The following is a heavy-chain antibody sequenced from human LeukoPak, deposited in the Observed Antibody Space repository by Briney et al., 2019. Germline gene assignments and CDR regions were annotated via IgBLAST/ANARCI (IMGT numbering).Heavy chain of an antibody. CDR3: AHSLQWFGELTFDY. J-gene: IGHJ4*02. Sequence: KASGPTLVKPPQTLTLTCTFSGFSPGTRGVGVGWIRQPPGKALEWLSLIYWDDDKRYSPSLKSRPTITKDTSKNQVVLTMTNMDPVDTATYYCAHSLQWFGELTFDYWGQGTLVTVSS. D-gene: IGHD3-10*01. CDR2: IYWDDDK. V-gene: IGHV2-5*02. CDR1: GFSPGTRGVG.